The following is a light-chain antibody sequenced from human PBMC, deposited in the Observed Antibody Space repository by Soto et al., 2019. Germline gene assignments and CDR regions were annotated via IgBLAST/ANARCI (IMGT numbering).Light chain of an antibody. CDR3: QQRDSRPWT. CDR2: DAS. J-gene: IGKJ1*01. V-gene: IGKV3-11*01. CDR1: QSVNWY. Sequence: IQVSQAPATVSFSTGARVTLSYSASQSVNWYLVWYQQTAGQAPRLLMYDASKRATGIPARFSGSGSGTDFTLTISILEPEDFTVYYCQQRDSRPWTLGQVTKVEI.